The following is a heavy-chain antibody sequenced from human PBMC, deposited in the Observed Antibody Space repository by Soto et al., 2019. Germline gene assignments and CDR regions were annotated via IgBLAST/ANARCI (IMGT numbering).Heavy chain of an antibody. D-gene: IGHD3-10*01. CDR1: GFTFSTYA. CDR2: MNNGGVST. CDR3: AKLRGSQLPTWHFDY. V-gene: IGHV3-23*01. Sequence: GGSLRLSCAASGFTFSTYAMSWVRQAPGKGLEWVSVMNNGGVSTWYADSVKGRFTISRDNSKNTLCLQLSGLRAEDTAVYYCAKLRGSQLPTWHFDYWGQGSLVTVSS. J-gene: IGHJ4*02.